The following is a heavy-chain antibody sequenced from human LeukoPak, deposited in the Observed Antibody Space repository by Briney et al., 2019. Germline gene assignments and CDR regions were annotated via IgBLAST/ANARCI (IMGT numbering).Heavy chain of an antibody. Sequence: PSETLSLTCSVSGVSISSGSNYWGWIRQPPGKTLEWIGSIYSSGSTYYNPSLKSRVIILIDTTKNHFSLNLSSVTAADTAVYYCARGSYPGWYNGEFDYWGQGTLVTVSS. J-gene: IGHJ4*02. CDR3: ARGSYPGWYNGEFDY. CDR2: IYSSGST. V-gene: IGHV4-39*07. CDR1: GVSISSGSNY. D-gene: IGHD6-19*01.